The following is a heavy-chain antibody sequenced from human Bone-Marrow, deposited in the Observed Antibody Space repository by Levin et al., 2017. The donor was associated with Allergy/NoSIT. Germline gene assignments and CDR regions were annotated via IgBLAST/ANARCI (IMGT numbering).Heavy chain of an antibody. J-gene: IGHJ6*02. Sequence: GGSLRLSCAASGFTFSDYYMSWIRQAPGKGLEWVSYITTSGTPIYYADSVKGRFTISRDNAKNSLYLQMNSLRAEDTAVYYSAKVPSGTYTYYNYGIDVWGQGTTVTVSS. V-gene: IGHV3-11*01. CDR1: GFTFSDYY. CDR2: ITTSGTPI. D-gene: IGHD1-26*01. CDR3: AKVPSGTYTYYNYGIDV.